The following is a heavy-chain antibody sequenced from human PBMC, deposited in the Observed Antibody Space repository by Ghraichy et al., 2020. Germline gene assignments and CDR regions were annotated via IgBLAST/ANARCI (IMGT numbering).Heavy chain of an antibody. J-gene: IGHJ4*02. CDR3: ARLFPIAVAGY. CDR2: IYYSGST. CDR1: GGSISSSSYY. V-gene: IGHV4-39*01. D-gene: IGHD6-19*01. Sequence: SETLSLTCTVSGGSISSSSYYWGWIRQPPGKGLEWIGSIYYSGSTYYNPSLKSRVTISVDTSKNQFSLKLSSVTAADTAVYYCARLFPIAVAGYWGQGTLVTVSS.